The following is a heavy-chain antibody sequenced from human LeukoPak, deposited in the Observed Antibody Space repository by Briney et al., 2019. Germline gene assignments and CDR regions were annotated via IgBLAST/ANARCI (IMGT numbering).Heavy chain of an antibody. CDR2: ITPYNGNR. V-gene: IGHV1-45*02. Sequence: GASVRVSCKASGYTFTYRYLHWVRQAPGQAFEWMGWITPYNGNRNYAKKFQDRVTITRDTSLSTAHMEPSSLRSEDTAMYYCARSALYSTKSDYYFESWGQGTLVTVSS. D-gene: IGHD2-2*01. CDR3: ARSALYSTKSDYYFES. J-gene: IGHJ4*02. CDR1: GYTFTYRY.